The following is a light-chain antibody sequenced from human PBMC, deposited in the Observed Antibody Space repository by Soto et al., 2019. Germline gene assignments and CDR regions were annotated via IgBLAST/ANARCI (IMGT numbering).Light chain of an antibody. J-gene: IGLJ2*01. V-gene: IGLV1-40*01. CDR3: QSYDSSLSGV. CDR2: GNS. Sequence: QSVLTQPPSVSGAPGQRVTISCTGSSSNIGTGYDVHWYQQLPGTAPKLLIYGNSNRPSGVPDRFSGSKSGTSASLAITGLQAEDDADYYCQSYDSSLSGVFGVGTKLTFL. CDR1: SSNIGTGYD.